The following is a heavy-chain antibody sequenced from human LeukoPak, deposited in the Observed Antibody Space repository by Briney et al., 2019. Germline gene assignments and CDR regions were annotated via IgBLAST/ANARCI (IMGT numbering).Heavy chain of an antibody. V-gene: IGHV3-74*01. J-gene: IGHJ3*02. CDR2: INSDGSST. Sequence: PGGSLRLSCAASGFTFSSYWMHWVRQAPGKGLVWVSRINSDGSSTSYADSVKGRFTISRDNAKNTLYLQMNSLRAEDTAVYYCAKGRYYYDSSDAFDIWGQGTMVTVSS. CDR1: GFTFSSYW. D-gene: IGHD3-22*01. CDR3: AKGRYYYDSSDAFDI.